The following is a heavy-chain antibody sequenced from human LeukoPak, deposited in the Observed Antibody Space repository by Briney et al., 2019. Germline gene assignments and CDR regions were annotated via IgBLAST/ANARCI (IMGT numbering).Heavy chain of an antibody. D-gene: IGHD6-19*01. CDR1: GYTFIGYY. V-gene: IGHV1-2*02. CDR2: INPNSGGT. CDR3: ARARSGGSEEFDF. J-gene: IGHJ4*02. Sequence: ASVKVSCKASGYTFIGYYIHWVRQAPGQGLEWMGWINPNSGGTSYPQKFQGRVTMTRDTSISTAYMELSSLTSDDTAVYYCARARSGGSEEFDFWGQGTLVTVSS.